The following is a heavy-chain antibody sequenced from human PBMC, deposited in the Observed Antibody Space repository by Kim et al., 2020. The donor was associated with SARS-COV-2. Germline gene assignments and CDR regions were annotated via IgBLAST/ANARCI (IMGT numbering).Heavy chain of an antibody. V-gene: IGHV3-33*06. CDR3: AKDLHPSYFDY. Sequence: YYADSVKGRFTVSRDNSKNTLYLQMNSLRAEDTAVYYCAKDLHPSYFDYWCQGTLVTVSS. J-gene: IGHJ4*02.